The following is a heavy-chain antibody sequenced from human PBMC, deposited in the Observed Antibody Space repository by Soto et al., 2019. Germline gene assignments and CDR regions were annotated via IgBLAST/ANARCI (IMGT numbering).Heavy chain of an antibody. CDR3: ARLERDFNWFDP. CDR2: IYYSGST. V-gene: IGHV4-39*01. J-gene: IGHJ5*02. Sequence: SETLSLTCTVSGGSISSSSYYWGWIRQPPGKGLEWIGSIYYSGSTYYNPSLKSRVTISVDTSKNQFSLKLSSVTAADTAVYYCARLERDFNWFDPWGQGTLVTVSS. CDR1: GGSISSSSYY.